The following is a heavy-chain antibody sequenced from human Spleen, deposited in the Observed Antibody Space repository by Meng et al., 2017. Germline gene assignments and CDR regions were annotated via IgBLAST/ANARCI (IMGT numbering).Heavy chain of an antibody. D-gene: IGHD3-10*01. CDR2: INHSGST. CDR1: GGSFSDYY. J-gene: IGHJ5*02. V-gene: IGHV4-34*01. Sequence: GQLQQGGAGLLKPSETLSLTCVVSGGSFSDYYWSWIRQPPGKGLEWIGEINHSGSTNYNPSLESRATISVDTSQNNLSLKLSSVTAADSAVYYCARGITMVRGVILPYNWFDPWGQGTLVTVSS. CDR3: ARGITMVRGVILPYNWFDP.